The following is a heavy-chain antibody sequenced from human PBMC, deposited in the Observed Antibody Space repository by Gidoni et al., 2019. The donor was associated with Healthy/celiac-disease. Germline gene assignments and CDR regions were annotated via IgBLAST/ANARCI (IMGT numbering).Heavy chain of an antibody. J-gene: IGHJ5*02. CDR2: INHSGTP. CDR3: ARGAGGGHITGIPHPFDP. Sequence: QVQLQQWGAGLLKPSETLSLTCAVYGGSFSGYYWSWIRQPPGKGLEWIGEINHSGTPNYNPSLNSRVTISVDTSKNQFSRKLSSVPAADTAVYYCARGAGGGHITGIPHPFDPWGQGTLVTVSS. V-gene: IGHV4-34*01. CDR1: GGSFSGYY. D-gene: IGHD1-20*01.